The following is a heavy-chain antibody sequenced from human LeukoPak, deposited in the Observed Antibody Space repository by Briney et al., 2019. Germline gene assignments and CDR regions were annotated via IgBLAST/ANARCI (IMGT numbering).Heavy chain of an antibody. CDR3: TRAITYFYGSVTYDWFDS. D-gene: IGHD3-10*01. J-gene: IGHJ5*01. CDR2: INWNGGST. Sequence: GGSLRLSCAASGFTFDDYGMSWVRQAPGKGLEWVSGINWNGGSTGYADSVKGRFTISRDNAKNSLYLQMNSLRVDDTAIYYCTRAITYFYGSVTYDWFDSWGQGTRVTVSS. V-gene: IGHV3-20*04. CDR1: GFTFDDYG.